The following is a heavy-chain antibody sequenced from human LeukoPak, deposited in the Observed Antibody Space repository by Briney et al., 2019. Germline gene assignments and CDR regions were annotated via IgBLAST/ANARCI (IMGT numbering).Heavy chain of an antibody. CDR1: DFSLSTSGVN. D-gene: IGHD3-22*01. V-gene: IGHV2-5*02. CDR2: IYWDDDK. Sequence: SGPTLVKPTLTLTLTCTFSDFSLSTSGVNVGWIRQPPGKALEWLALIYWDDDKRYSPSLKSRLTITKDTSKNQVVLSLTNMDPVDTATYYCVYRRSSGGYFDFWGQGTLVTVSS. J-gene: IGHJ4*02. CDR3: VYRRSSGGYFDF.